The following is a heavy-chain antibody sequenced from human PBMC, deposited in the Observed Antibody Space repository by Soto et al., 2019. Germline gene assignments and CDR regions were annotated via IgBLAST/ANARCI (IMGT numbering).Heavy chain of an antibody. V-gene: IGHV1-69*13. J-gene: IGHJ3*02. CDR3: ASQNPMSIAAPTNAFDI. CDR2: IIPIFGTA. D-gene: IGHD6-6*01. CDR1: GGTFSSYA. Sequence: SVKVSCKASGGTFSSYAISWVRQAPGQGLEWMGGIIPIFGTANYAQKFQGRVTITADESTSTAYMELSSLRSEDTAGYYCASQNPMSIAAPTNAFDIWGQGTMVTVSS.